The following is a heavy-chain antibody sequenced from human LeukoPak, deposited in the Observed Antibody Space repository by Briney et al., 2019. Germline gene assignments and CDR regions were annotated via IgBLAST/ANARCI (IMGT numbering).Heavy chain of an antibody. D-gene: IGHD6-13*01. J-gene: IGHJ4*02. Sequence: SETLSLTCTVSGGSISSYYWSWIRQPPGKGLEWIGYIYYSGSTNYNPSLKSRVTISVDTSKNQFSLKLSSVTAADTAVYYCARDLMIAAAGFDYWGQGTLVTVSS. V-gene: IGHV4-59*01. CDR3: ARDLMIAAAGFDY. CDR2: IYYSGST. CDR1: GGSISSYY.